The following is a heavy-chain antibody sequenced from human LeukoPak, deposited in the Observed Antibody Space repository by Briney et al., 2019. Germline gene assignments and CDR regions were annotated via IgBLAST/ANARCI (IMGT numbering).Heavy chain of an antibody. CDR1: GYTFTSYG. Sequence: ASVKVSCKASGYTFTSYGISWVRQAPGQGLEWMGWISAYNGNTNYAQKLQGRVTMTTDTSTSTAYMELRSLRSDDTAVYYCARVHYYDSSGYLGYWGQGTLVTVSS. V-gene: IGHV1-18*01. CDR2: ISAYNGNT. D-gene: IGHD3-22*01. J-gene: IGHJ4*02. CDR3: ARVHYYDSSGYLGY.